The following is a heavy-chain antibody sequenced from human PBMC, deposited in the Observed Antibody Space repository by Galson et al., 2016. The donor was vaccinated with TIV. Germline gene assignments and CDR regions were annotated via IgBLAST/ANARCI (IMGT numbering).Heavy chain of an antibody. Sequence: SLRLSCAASGLSVNINYMTWVRQAPGKGLEWVSLISDGGKTYYADSVKGRFTISRDNSRNTLHLQMNGLRAEDTAVYFCARDRIVDATYYYYYYGLDIWGQGTAVTVSS. V-gene: IGHV3-66*02. D-gene: IGHD1-26*01. J-gene: IGHJ6*02. CDR3: ARDRIVDATYYYYYYGLDI. CDR1: GLSVNINY. CDR2: ISDGGKT.